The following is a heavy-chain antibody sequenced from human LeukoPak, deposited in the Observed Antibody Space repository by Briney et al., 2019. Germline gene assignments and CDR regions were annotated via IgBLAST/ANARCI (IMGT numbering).Heavy chain of an antibody. CDR1: GYTFTSYY. CDR3: ARDSGNTPVDY. D-gene: IGHD3-10*01. CDR2: FNPSGGST. V-gene: IGHV1-46*01. J-gene: IGHJ4*02. Sequence: ASVKVSCKASGYTFTSYYMHWVRQAPGQGLEWTGIFNPSGGSTSYAQKFQGRVTMTRDTSTSTVYMELSSLRSEDTAVYYCARDSGNTPVDYWGQGTLVTVSS.